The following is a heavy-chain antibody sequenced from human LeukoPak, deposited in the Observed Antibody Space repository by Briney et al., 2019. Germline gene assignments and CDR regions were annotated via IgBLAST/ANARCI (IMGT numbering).Heavy chain of an antibody. CDR3: ARLEYYDFWSGHSNWFDP. CDR1: GGSISSSNW. CDR2: IYHSGST. Sequence: SETLSLTCAVSGGSISSSNWWSWVRQPPGKGLEWIGEIYHSGSTNYNPSLKSRVTISVDKSKNQFSLKLSSVTAADTAVYYCARLEYYDFWSGHSNWFDPWGQGTLVTVSS. D-gene: IGHD3-3*01. J-gene: IGHJ5*02. V-gene: IGHV4-4*02.